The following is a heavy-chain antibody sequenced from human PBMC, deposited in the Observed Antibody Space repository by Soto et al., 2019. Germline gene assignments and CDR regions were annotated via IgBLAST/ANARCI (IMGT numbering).Heavy chain of an antibody. V-gene: IGHV4-31*03. Sequence: QVQLQESGPGLVKPSQTLSLTCTVSGGSISRSGYFWSWIRQHPGKGLEWIGDIYDSGSTYYNPALVGRVSLSVAASKNQFSLNLTSVTAADTAMYYCARSARSYFDYWGQGTMVTCSS. J-gene: IGHJ4*02. CDR1: GGSISRSGYF. CDR3: ARSARSYFDY. CDR2: IYDSGST.